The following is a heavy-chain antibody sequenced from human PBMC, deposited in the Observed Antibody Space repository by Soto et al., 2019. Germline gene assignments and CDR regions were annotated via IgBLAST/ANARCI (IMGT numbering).Heavy chain of an antibody. V-gene: IGHV3-33*01. Sequence: GGSLRLSCAASGFTFNTYAMHWVRQAPGKGLEWVAVVWYDGTIEKYADSVKGRFTISRDNSKNTLYLQMNSPRAEDTAVYYCAREYYDSIWGSPFYLDFWGRGTQVTVSS. CDR3: AREYYDSIWGSPFYLDF. CDR1: GFTFNTYA. CDR2: VWYDGTIE. J-gene: IGHJ4*02. D-gene: IGHD3-16*01.